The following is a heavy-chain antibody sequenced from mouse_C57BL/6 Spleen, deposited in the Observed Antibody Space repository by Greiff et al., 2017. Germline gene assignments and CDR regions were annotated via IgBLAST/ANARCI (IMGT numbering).Heavy chain of an antibody. CDR1: GFTFSDYG. V-gene: IGHV5-17*01. D-gene: IGHD1-1*01. J-gene: IGHJ2*01. Sequence: DVMLVESGGGLVKPGGSLKLSCAASGFTFSDYGMHWVRQAPEKGLEWVAYISSGSSTIYYADTVKGRFTISRDNAKNTLFLQMTSLRSDNTAMYYCARDYGSSYVDYFDYWGQGTTLTVSS. CDR2: ISSGSSTI. CDR3: ARDYGSSYVDYFDY.